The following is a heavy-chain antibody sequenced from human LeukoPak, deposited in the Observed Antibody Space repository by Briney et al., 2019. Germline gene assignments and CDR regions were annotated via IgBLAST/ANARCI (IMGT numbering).Heavy chain of an antibody. J-gene: IGHJ5*02. CDR1: GFTFGDYA. CDR3: TSYYYGSGYNWFDP. V-gene: IGHV3-49*04. CDR2: IRSKAYGGTT. D-gene: IGHD3-10*01. Sequence: GGSLRLSCTASGFTFGDYAMSWVRQAPGKGLGWVGFIRSKAYGGTTEYAASVKGRFTISRDDSKSIAYLQMNSLKTEDTAVYYCTSYYYGSGYNWFDPWGQGTLVTVSS.